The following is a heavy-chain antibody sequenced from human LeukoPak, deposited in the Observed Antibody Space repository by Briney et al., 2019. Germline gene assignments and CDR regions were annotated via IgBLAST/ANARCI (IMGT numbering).Heavy chain of an antibody. CDR1: GFTVSSNY. Sequence: GGSLRLSCAASGFTVSSNYMSWVRQAPGKGLEWVSVIYSGGSTYYADSVKGRFTISRDNSKNTLYLQMNSLRAEDTAVYYCARDEEGGSYPLDYWGQGTLVTVSS. CDR2: IYSGGST. D-gene: IGHD1-26*01. V-gene: IGHV3-53*01. J-gene: IGHJ4*02. CDR3: ARDEEGGSYPLDY.